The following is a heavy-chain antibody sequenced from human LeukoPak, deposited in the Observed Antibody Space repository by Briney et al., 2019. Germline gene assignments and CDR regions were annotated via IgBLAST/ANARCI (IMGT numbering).Heavy chain of an antibody. CDR1: GFTFSDYY. J-gene: IGHJ4*02. Sequence: GGSLRLSCAASGFTFSDYYMSWIRQGPGKGLEWASTISGRGDSTFYADSVRGRFTISRDNSKNTVYLQLNNLGDEDTAVYYCAKDSERYGVLEYWGQGTPVSVSA. CDR2: ISGRGDST. CDR3: AKDSERYGVLEY. D-gene: IGHD4-17*01. V-gene: IGHV3-23*01.